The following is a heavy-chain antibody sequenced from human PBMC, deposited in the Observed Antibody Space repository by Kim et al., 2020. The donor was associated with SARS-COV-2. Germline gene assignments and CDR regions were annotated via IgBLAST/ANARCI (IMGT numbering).Heavy chain of an antibody. D-gene: IGHD2-15*01. CDR3: MGCPAGGY. CDR1: GFTFSSYW. V-gene: IGHV3-7*01. CDR2: IKQDGSEN. Sequence: GGSLRLSCAASGFTFSSYWMTWVRQGLGKGLEWVCNIKQDGSENYYMDSVKRRFTISRNNAKYSLYLQINSLSAETTAVYYCMGCPAGGYWAQGTLVTVS. J-gene: IGHJ4*02.